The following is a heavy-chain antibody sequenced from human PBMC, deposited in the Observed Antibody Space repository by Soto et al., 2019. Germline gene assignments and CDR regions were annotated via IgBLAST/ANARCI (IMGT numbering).Heavy chain of an antibody. J-gene: IGHJ4*02. Sequence: SVNVPCKASGGTFSSYAISCVRQAPGQGLEWMGGIIPIFGTSNYAQKFQGRVTITADESTSTDYMELSSLRSEDTAVYYCARTPPITRTTVPFDYWGQGTLVTVSS. CDR2: IIPIFGTS. CDR1: GGTFSSYA. D-gene: IGHD1-20*01. V-gene: IGHV1-69*13. CDR3: ARTPPITRTTVPFDY.